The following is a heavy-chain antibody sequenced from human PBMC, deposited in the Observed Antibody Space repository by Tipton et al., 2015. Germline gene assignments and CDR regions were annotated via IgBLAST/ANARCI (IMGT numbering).Heavy chain of an antibody. Sequence: QLVQSGAEVKKPGASVKVSCKASGYTFTGHYMHWVRQAPGQGLEWMGWINPNTGGTNYAQKFQGWVTMTRDTSNSTVYMELKRLTFNDTAVYYCARAHSGSWAYYYYYGMDVWGQGTTVPVSS. V-gene: IGHV1-2*04. CDR3: ARAHSGSWAYYYYYGMDV. CDR2: INPNTGGT. CDR1: GYTFTGHY. J-gene: IGHJ6*02. D-gene: IGHD6-13*01.